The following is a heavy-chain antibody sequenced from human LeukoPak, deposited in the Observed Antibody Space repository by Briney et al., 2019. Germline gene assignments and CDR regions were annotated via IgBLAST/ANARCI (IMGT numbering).Heavy chain of an antibody. Sequence: GGSLRLSCAASGFTFSSYGMHWVRQAPGKGLEWISYIGISSGNTKYADSVKGRFTISGDSAKSSLYLQMNSLRVEDTAVYYCARDHNYAFDNWGQGTLVTVSS. V-gene: IGHV3-48*04. CDR1: GFTFSSYG. CDR2: IGISSGNT. D-gene: IGHD1-1*01. J-gene: IGHJ4*02. CDR3: ARDHNYAFDN.